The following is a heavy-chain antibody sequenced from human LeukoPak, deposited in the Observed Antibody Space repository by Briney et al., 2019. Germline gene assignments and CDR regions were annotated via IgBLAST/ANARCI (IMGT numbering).Heavy chain of an antibody. Sequence: ASVKVSCKASGYTFTSYDINWVRQATGQGLEWMGWMNPNSGNTGYAQKFQGRVTITRNTSISTAYMELSSLRSEDTAVYYCARGITMVRGVIIDYYYYYYMDVWGKGTTVTVSS. CDR2: MNPNSGNT. V-gene: IGHV1-8*03. D-gene: IGHD3-10*01. J-gene: IGHJ6*03. CDR3: ARGITMVRGVIIDYYYYYYMDV. CDR1: GYTFTSYD.